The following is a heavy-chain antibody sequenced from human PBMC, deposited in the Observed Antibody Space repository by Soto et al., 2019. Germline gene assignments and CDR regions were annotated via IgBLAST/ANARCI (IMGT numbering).Heavy chain of an antibody. CDR3: ARRCSGSYYDY. CDR2: ISGSGGST. J-gene: IGHJ4*02. V-gene: IGHV3-23*01. CDR1: GFTFSSYA. Sequence: EVQLLESGGGLVQPGGSLRLSCAASGFTFSSYAMRWVRQAPGKGLEWVSAISGSGGSTYYADSVKGRFTVSRDTSKNTLYLQMNSLRAEETAVYYCARRCSGSYYDYWGQGTLVTVSS. D-gene: IGHD1-26*01.